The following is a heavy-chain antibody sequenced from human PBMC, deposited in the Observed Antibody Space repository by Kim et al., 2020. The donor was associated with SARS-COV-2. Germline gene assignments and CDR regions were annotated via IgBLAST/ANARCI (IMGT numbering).Heavy chain of an antibody. J-gene: IGHJ6*02. Sequence: GESLKISCKGSGYSFTSYWIGWVRQMPGKGLEWMGIIYPGDSDTRYSPSFQGQVTISADKSISTAYLQWSSLKASDTAMYYCARQGYYGSGSYPTPYYYYGMDVWGQGTTVTVSS. CDR3: ARQGYYGSGSYPTPYYYYGMDV. D-gene: IGHD3-10*01. CDR2: IYPGDSDT. CDR1: GYSFTSYW. V-gene: IGHV5-51*01.